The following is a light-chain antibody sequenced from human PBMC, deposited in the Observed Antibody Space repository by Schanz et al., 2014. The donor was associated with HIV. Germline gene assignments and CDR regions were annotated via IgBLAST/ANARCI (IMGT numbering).Light chain of an antibody. CDR1: QSISSW. CDR3: QQYDSSSWT. V-gene: IGKV1-5*03. Sequence: DIQMTQSPSTLSASVGDRVTITCRASQSISSWLAWYQQKPGKAPKLLIYKASSLQIGVPSRFSGSGSGTEFTLTISSLQPDDIATYYCQQYDSSSWTFGQGTKVEIK. J-gene: IGKJ1*01. CDR2: KAS.